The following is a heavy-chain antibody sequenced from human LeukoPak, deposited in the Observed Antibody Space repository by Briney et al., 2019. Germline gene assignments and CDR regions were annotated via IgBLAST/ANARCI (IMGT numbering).Heavy chain of an antibody. Sequence: SETLSLTCAVYGGSFSGHYWSWIRQPPGKGLEWIAEINHSGITNYNPSLKSRLTISVDTSKNQFSLRLSSVTAADTAVYYCARGLREFGYYYYHMDVWGKGTTVTVSS. CDR2: INHSGIT. CDR1: GGSFSGHY. CDR3: ARGLREFGYYYYHMDV. V-gene: IGHV4-34*01. D-gene: IGHD3-10*01. J-gene: IGHJ6*03.